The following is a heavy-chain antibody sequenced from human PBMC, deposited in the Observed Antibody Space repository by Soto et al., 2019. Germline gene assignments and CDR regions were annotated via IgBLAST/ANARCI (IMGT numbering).Heavy chain of an antibody. Sequence: QLQLQESGPGLVKPSETLSLTCSVSGGSINSDDSFWGWVRQSPGKGLEWIGSLYYGGSTFYNPSLKSRVTISLDTSKNQFSLRLTSVTAADTAIYYCAKGGEVGGVLGDHWGQGTLVTVSS. CDR3: AKGGEVGGVLGDH. CDR1: GGSINSDDSF. V-gene: IGHV4-39*01. CDR2: LYYGGST. J-gene: IGHJ4*02. D-gene: IGHD1-26*01.